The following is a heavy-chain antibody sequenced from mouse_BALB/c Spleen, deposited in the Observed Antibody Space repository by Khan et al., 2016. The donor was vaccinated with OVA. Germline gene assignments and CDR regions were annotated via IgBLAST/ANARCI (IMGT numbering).Heavy chain of an antibody. J-gene: IGHJ3*01. CDR3: ARNYDYDEGLTY. Sequence: QVQLKESGPGLVQPSQSLSITCTVSGFSLTNYGVYWVRQSPGKGLVWLGLIWSGGSTDYNAAFISSLSISKDNSKSQVFFKMNSLQANDTAIYYCARNYDYDEGLTYWGQGTLVTVSA. CDR2: IWSGGST. CDR1: GFSLTNYG. V-gene: IGHV2-2*02. D-gene: IGHD2-4*01.